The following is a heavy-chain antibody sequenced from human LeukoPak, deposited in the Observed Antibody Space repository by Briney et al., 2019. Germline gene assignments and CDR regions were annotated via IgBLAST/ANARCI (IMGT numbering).Heavy chain of an antibody. CDR1: GFTFSDYY. D-gene: IGHD2-15*01. V-gene: IGHV3-11*01. CDR2: ISSSGSTI. J-gene: IGHJ5*02. CDR3: ARDSVGYCSGGSCFQDQA. Sequence: GGSLRLSCAASGFTFSDYYMSWIRQAPGKGLEWVSYISSSGSTIYYADSVKGRFTISRDNAKNSLYLQMNSLRAEDTAVYYCARDSVGYCSGGSCFQDQAWGQGTLVTVSS.